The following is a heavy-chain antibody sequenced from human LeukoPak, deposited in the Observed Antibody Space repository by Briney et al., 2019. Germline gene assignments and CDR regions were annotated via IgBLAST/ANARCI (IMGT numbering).Heavy chain of an antibody. J-gene: IGHJ4*02. CDR3: AGDPAANNYAPSHFDY. V-gene: IGHV4-59*01. CDR1: GGSISSYY. CDR2: IHYSRST. Sequence: SETLSLTCSVSGGSISSYYWSWIRQPPGKGLEWIVYIHYSRSTNYNPSLKSRVTISVDTSKNQFSLKLSAVTAADTAVYYCAGDPAANNYAPSHFDYWGQGTLVTVSS. D-gene: IGHD4-11*01.